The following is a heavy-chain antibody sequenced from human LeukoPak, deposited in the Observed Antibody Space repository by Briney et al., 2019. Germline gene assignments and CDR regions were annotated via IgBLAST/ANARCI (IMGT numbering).Heavy chain of an antibody. D-gene: IGHD3-22*01. CDR3: ARRGEYYYDSSGSVYFDY. Sequence: ASVKVSCKASGYTFTGYYMHWVRQAPGQGLEWMRWINPNSGGTNYAQKFQGRVTMTRDTSISTAYMELSRLRSDDTAVYYCARRGEYYYDSSGSVYFDYWGQGTLVTVSS. CDR1: GYTFTGYY. V-gene: IGHV1-2*02. J-gene: IGHJ4*02. CDR2: INPNSGGT.